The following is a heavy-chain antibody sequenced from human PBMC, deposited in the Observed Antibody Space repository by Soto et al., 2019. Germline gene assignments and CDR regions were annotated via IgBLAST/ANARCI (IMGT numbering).Heavy chain of an antibody. D-gene: IGHD3-16*01. CDR3: ARDKGDTDDALDS. CDR2: INPDTGNT. V-gene: IGHV1-18*01. J-gene: IGHJ4*02. Sequence: QVLLVQSGAEVKKPGASVQVSCKAPDYTFTTYGISWVRQAPGQGLEWMGWINPDTGNTRYAQKFQGRVTMTRDIFTNTAYMELRSLRSDDTAVYYCARDKGDTDDALDSWGQGTLVTVSS. CDR1: DYTFTTYG.